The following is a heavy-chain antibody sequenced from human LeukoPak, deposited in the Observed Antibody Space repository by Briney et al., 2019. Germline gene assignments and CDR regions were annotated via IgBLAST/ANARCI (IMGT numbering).Heavy chain of an antibody. Sequence: SGGSLRLSCAASGFTFSDYYMSWIRQAPGKGLEWVSYISSSSSYTNYADSVKGRFTISRDNAKNSLYLQMNSLRAEDTAVYYCARVDGRKYQLPAHLLDYWGQGTLVTVSS. CDR2: ISSSSSYT. J-gene: IGHJ4*02. D-gene: IGHD2-2*01. CDR3: ARVDGRKYQLPAHLLDY. CDR1: GFTFSDYY. V-gene: IGHV3-11*06.